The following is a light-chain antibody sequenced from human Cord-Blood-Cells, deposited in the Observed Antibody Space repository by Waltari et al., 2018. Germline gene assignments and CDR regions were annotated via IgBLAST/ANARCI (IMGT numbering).Light chain of an antibody. Sequence: DIQMTQSPSSLSASVGDRVTITYRASQSNSSYLNWYQQKPGKAPNLLIYAASSLQSRVPSRFSGSRAETDFTHTISSLQPEDFATYDCQQSYSTPFTFGPGTKVDIK. J-gene: IGKJ3*01. CDR2: AAS. CDR1: QSNSSY. CDR3: QQSYSTPFT. V-gene: IGKV1-39*01.